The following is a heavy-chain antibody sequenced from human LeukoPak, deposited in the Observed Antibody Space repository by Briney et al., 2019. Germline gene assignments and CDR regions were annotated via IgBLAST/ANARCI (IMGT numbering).Heavy chain of an antibody. V-gene: IGHV4-4*07. CDR3: ARGISSSWYRHNWFDP. CDR2: IYTSGST. D-gene: IGHD6-13*01. J-gene: IGHJ5*02. CDR1: GGSISSYY. Sequence: SETLSLTCTVSGGSISSYYWSWIRQPAGKGLEWIGRIYTSGSTNYNPSLKSRVTMPVDTSKNQFSLKLSSVTAADTAVYYCARGISSSWYRHNWFDPWGQGTLVTVSS.